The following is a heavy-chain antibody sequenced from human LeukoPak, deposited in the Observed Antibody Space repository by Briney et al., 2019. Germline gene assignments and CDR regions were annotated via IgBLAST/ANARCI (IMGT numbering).Heavy chain of an antibody. CDR2: ISWNSGSI. CDR1: GFTFDDYA. J-gene: IGHJ4*02. Sequence: GRSLRLSCAASGFTFDDYAMHWVRQAPGKGLEWVSGISWNSGSIGYADSVKGRFTISRDNAKNSLYLQMNSLRPEDTAVYYCAKDKAVAGADYFDYWGQGTLVTVSS. V-gene: IGHV3-9*01. CDR3: AKDKAVAGADYFDY. D-gene: IGHD6-19*01.